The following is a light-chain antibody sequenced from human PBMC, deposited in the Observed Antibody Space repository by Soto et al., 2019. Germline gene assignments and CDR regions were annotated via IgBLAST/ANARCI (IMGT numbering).Light chain of an antibody. CDR2: DAS. Sequence: DIQMTQSPSTLSASVGDRVTITCRASQSISSWLAWYQQKPGKAPKLLVYDASSLESGVPSRFSGSGSGTEFTLTISCLQPDDFATYYCQQYNSYSPVYTFGQGTKLEIK. CDR3: QQYNSYSPVYT. V-gene: IGKV1-5*01. CDR1: QSISSW. J-gene: IGKJ2*01.